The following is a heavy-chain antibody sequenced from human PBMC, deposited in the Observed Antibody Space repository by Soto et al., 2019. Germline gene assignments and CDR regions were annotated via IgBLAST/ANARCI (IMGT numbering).Heavy chain of an antibody. J-gene: IGHJ6*03. CDR3: ARRVVQLKHYYYYMDV. CDR1: GFTFSSYW. Sequence: GGSLRLSCAASGFTFSSYWMSWVRQAPGKGLEWVANIKQDGSEKYYVDSVKGRFTISRDNAKNSLYLQMNSLRAEDTAVYYCARRVVQLKHYYYYMDVWGKGTTVTVSS. D-gene: IGHD2-2*01. V-gene: IGHV3-7*01. CDR2: IKQDGSEK.